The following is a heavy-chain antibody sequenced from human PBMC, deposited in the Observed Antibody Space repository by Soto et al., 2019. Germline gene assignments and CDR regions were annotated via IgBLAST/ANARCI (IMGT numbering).Heavy chain of an antibody. CDR1: GFTFDDYA. CDR3: AKDMDARFGEGVSWAQNMDV. CDR2: ISWNSGSI. D-gene: IGHD3-10*01. Sequence: EVQLVESGGGLVQPGRSLRLSCAASGFTFDDYAMHWVRQAPGKGLEWVSGISWNSGSIGYADSVKGRFTISRDNAKNSLYLQMNSLRAEDTALYYCAKDMDARFGEGVSWAQNMDVWGKGTTVTVSS. V-gene: IGHV3-9*01. J-gene: IGHJ6*03.